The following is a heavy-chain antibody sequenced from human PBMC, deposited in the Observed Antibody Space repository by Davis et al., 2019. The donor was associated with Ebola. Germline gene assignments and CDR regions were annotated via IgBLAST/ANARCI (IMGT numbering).Heavy chain of an antibody. Sequence: GESLKISCAASGFTFSSYGMHWVRQAPGKGLEWVAVIWYDGSNEYYADSVKGRFTISRDNFKNTLYLQMNSLIAEDTAVYYCAKDGGTYYVDSWGQGTLVTVSS. CDR2: IWYDGSNE. V-gene: IGHV3-30*02. D-gene: IGHD1-26*01. J-gene: IGHJ4*02. CDR1: GFTFSSYG. CDR3: AKDGGTYYVDS.